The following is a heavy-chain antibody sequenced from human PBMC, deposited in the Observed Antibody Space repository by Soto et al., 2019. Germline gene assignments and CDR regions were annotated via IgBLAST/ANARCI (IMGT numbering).Heavy chain of an antibody. J-gene: IGHJ6*02. CDR2: ISYDGRNK. V-gene: IGHV3-30*18. Sequence: QVQLVESGGGGVQPGRSLRLSCAASGFTFSSYGMHWVRQAPGKGLEWVAVISYDGRNKYYADSVKGRFTIPRDNSKNTLYLQMSSLRAEDTAVYYCVKDGSSGWPYYYGLYVWGQGTTVTVSS. CDR3: VKDGSSGWPYYYGLYV. CDR1: GFTFSSYG. D-gene: IGHD6-19*01.